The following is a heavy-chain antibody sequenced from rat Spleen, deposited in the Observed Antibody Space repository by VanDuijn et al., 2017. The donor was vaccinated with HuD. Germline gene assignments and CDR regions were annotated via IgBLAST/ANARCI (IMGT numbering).Heavy chain of an antibody. CDR2: ISYDGSST. J-gene: IGHJ2*01. CDR1: GFTFSNYG. V-gene: IGHV5-29*01. Sequence: EVQLVESGGGLVQPGRSMKLSCAASGFTFSNYGMAWVRQAPTKGLEWVATISYDGSSTYYRDSVKGRFTISRDNAKNTLSLQMDSLRSEDTATYYCARHWGYWGQGVMVTVSS. CDR3: ARHWGY. D-gene: IGHD4-6*01.